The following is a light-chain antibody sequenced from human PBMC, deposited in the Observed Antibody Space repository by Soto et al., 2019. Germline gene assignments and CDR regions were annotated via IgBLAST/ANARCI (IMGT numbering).Light chain of an antibody. Sequence: QSALTQPPSAAGSPGQSVTISCTGTRSDVGSYNYVSWYQQYPGKAPKVMIYEVTKRPSGVPDRFSGSKSGNTASLTVSGLQAEDEADYYCTSYAGSNNHVFGNGTKLTVL. J-gene: IGLJ1*01. CDR1: RSDVGSYNY. CDR2: EVT. CDR3: TSYAGSNNHV. V-gene: IGLV2-8*01.